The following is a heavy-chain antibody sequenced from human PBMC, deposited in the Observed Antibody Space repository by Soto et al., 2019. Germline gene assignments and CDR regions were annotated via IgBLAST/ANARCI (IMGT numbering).Heavy chain of an antibody. CDR3: ARHFGNYGDWAFDF. J-gene: IGHJ4*02. V-gene: IGHV4-39*01. CDR1: GCPISDSKHY. CDR2: INYSGRT. Sequence: PSETLSPTFTNSGCPISDSKHYWFWTRQPPGKGLEWIATINYSGRTYYNPSLRSRVTISVDTSRDQFSLNLNSVTAADTAVYYCARHFGNYGDWAFDFWGQG. D-gene: IGHD4-17*01.